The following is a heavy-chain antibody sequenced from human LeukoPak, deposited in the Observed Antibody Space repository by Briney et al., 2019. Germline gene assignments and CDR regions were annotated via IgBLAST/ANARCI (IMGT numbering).Heavy chain of an antibody. V-gene: IGHV4-59*01. Sequence: SETLSLPCTVSGGSISSYYWSWIRQPPGKGLEWIGYIYYSGSTNYNPSLKSRVTISVDTSKNQFSLKLSSVTAADTAVYYCARGHLSPHRYYDFWSGSSPGAFDIWGQGTMVTVSS. CDR1: GGSISSYY. CDR2: IYYSGST. CDR3: ARGHLSPHRYYDFWSGSSPGAFDI. D-gene: IGHD3-3*01. J-gene: IGHJ3*02.